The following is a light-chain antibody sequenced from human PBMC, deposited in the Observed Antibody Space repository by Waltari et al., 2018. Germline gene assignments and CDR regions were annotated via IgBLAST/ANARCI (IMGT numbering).Light chain of an antibody. CDR2: EVN. Sequence: QSALTQPASVSGSPGQSITISCTGTSSDVGSYILVSWFQQYPDKAPKLIIFEVNKRPSGVSNRFSGSKSGNTASLTISGLQAEDEADYYCCSYAGSGIYVFGSGAKVTVL. CDR1: SSDVGSYIL. J-gene: IGLJ1*01. V-gene: IGLV2-23*02. CDR3: CSYAGSGIYV.